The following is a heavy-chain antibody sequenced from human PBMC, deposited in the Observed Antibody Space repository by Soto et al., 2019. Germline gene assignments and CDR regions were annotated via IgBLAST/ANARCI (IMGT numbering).Heavy chain of an antibody. J-gene: IGHJ5*02. CDR1: GGSISSYY. D-gene: IGHD3-10*01. Sequence: QVQLQESGPGLVKPSETLSLTCTVSGGSISSYYWSWIRQPPGKGLEWIGYIYYSGSTNYNPSLKRRVTRSVDTSKIQFSLKLSSVTAADTAVYYCARERFGDGAWFDPWGQGTLVTVSS. CDR3: ARERFGDGAWFDP. V-gene: IGHV4-59*01. CDR2: IYYSGST.